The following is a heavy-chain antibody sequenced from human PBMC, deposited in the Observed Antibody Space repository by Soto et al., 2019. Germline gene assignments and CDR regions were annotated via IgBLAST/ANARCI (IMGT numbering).Heavy chain of an antibody. Sequence: QVQLVQSGAEVKKPGASVKVSCKASGYIFTSYHIHWVRQAPGKGLEWMGLINPFDGSRIYVQSCRGRVTRTRDTSTSTVYMELSSLRSDDTAVYYCTRVDPGESSPFDYWGQGTLVTVSS. V-gene: IGHV1-46*03. CDR2: INPFDGSR. D-gene: IGHD3-10*01. CDR1: GYIFTSYH. CDR3: TRVDPGESSPFDY. J-gene: IGHJ4*02.